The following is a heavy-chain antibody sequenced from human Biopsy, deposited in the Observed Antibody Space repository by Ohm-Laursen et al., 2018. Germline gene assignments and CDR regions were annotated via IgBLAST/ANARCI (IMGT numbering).Heavy chain of an antibody. J-gene: IGHJ2*01. CDR2: IYYTGNT. D-gene: IGHD3-22*01. CDR1: GDSISTYY. CDR3: ARDRGYYSDRTVPGYFDL. V-gene: IGHV4-59*01. Sequence: SDTLSLTCTVSGDSISTYYWSWIRQPPGKGLQWMGYIYYTGNTDYNPSLQSRVTISVDTSKNHFSLRLRSMTAADTAMYYCARDRGYYSDRTVPGYFDLWGRGTLVTVSS.